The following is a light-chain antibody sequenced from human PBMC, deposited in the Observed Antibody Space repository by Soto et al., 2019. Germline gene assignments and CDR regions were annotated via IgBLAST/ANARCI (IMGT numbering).Light chain of an antibody. CDR1: QNIGKY. J-gene: IGKJ3*01. CDR3: QQSYNTPLT. Sequence: IQMTQSPSSLSASVGDRVTITCRASQNIGKYLNWYQHRPGKAPKLLVYAASNLQSGVPSRFNGSESGTDFSLTITSLQPEDSATYYCQQSYNTPLTFGPGT. V-gene: IGKV1-39*01. CDR2: AAS.